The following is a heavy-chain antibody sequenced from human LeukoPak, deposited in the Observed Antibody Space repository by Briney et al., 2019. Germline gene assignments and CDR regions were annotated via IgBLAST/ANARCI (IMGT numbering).Heavy chain of an antibody. V-gene: IGHV3-23*01. Sequence: GGSLRLSCAASEFIVTNYHMNWVRQAPGKGLEWVSAISGSGSSTYYADSVKGHFTISRDNSKNTLFLQTNSLRVEDTAIYYCAKGGYNYNYLFDYWGQGALVTVSS. CDR1: EFIVTNYH. J-gene: IGHJ4*02. D-gene: IGHD5-18*01. CDR2: ISGSGSST. CDR3: AKGGYNYNYLFDY.